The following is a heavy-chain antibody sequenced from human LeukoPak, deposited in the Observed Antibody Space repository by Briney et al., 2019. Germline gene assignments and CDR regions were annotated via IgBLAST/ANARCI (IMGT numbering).Heavy chain of an antibody. J-gene: IGHJ4*02. V-gene: IGHV1-2*02. CDR2: IIPNTGAT. CDR3: PRGGSVSDPPFGY. Sequence: ASVNVSCKSSGYTFTGYAIHWMRQAPGQELEWLGWIIPNTGATNYARKFQGRVTMTRDTSISTANMELSSLRADDTPVYEFPRGGSVSDPPFGYWGEGALVTVSS. D-gene: IGHD5/OR15-5a*01. CDR1: GYTFTGYA.